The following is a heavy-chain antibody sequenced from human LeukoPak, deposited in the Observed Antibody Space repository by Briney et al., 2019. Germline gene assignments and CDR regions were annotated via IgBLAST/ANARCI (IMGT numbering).Heavy chain of an antibody. J-gene: IGHJ4*02. CDR1: GFTFSSYS. CDR2: ISSSSSSYI. V-gene: IGHV3-21*01. Sequence: GGSLRLSCAASGFTFSSYSMNWVRQAPGKGLEWVSSISSSSSSYIYYADSVKGRFTISRDNAKNSLYLQMNSLRAEDTAVYYCARDSYDSSGYLPMDYWGQGTLVTVSS. CDR3: ARDSYDSSGYLPMDY. D-gene: IGHD3-22*01.